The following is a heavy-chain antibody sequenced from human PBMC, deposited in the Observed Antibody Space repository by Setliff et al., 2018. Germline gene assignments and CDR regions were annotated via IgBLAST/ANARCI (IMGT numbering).Heavy chain of an antibody. D-gene: IGHD6-13*01. Sequence: SETLSLTCTVSGGSIGPHYWSWIRQAPGKGLEWIGHIFYSDTAKYNPSLESRVTMSVDTSKNQFSLKLSSVTAADTAVYYCATGAGYSSSWPFDYWGQGTLVTVSS. CDR3: ATGAGYSSSWPFDY. V-gene: IGHV4-59*11. CDR1: GGSIGPHY. J-gene: IGHJ4*02. CDR2: IFYSDTA.